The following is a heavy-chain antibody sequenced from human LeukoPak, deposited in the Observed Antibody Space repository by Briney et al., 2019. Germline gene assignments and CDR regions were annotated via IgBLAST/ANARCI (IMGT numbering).Heavy chain of an antibody. CDR2: VYYSGST. D-gene: IGHD2-21*02. V-gene: IGHV4-39*01. CDR1: DDSISSSSYY. Sequence: SETLSLTCTVSDDSISSSSYYWGWIRQPPGEGLEWIGNVYYSGSTYYNPSLTSRVTISLGTSKHQFSLKLSSVTAADTAVYYCARLYCGGDCYLLGHIDYWGQGTLVTVSS. J-gene: IGHJ4*02. CDR3: ARLYCGGDCYLLGHIDY.